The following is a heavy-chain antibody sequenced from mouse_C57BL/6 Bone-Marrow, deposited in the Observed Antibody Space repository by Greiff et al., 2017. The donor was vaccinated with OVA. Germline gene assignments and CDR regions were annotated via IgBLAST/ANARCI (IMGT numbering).Heavy chain of an antibody. CDR1: GYTFTSYW. CDR2: IDPSDSYT. CDR3: ARRRIMGFDY. V-gene: IGHV1-69*01. Sequence: QVQLKQSGAELVMPGASVKLSCKASGYTFTSYWMHWVKQRPGQGLEWIGEIDPSDSYTNYNQKFKGKSTLTVDKSSSTAYMQLSSLTSEDSAVYYCARRRIMGFDYWGQGTTLTVSS. J-gene: IGHJ2*01.